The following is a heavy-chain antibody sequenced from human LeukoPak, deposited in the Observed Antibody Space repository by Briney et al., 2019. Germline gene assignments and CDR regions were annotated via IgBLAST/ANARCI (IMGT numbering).Heavy chain of an antibody. Sequence: GGSLRLSCAASGFTFSSYEMNWVRQAPGKGLEWVSKISSSGSAIYYADSVKGRFTISRDNAKSSLYLQMNSLRVEDTAIYYGARGGSLGYWGQGTLVTVSS. CDR1: GFTFSSYE. D-gene: IGHD6-19*01. CDR2: ISSSGSAI. J-gene: IGHJ4*02. V-gene: IGHV3-48*03. CDR3: ARGGSLGY.